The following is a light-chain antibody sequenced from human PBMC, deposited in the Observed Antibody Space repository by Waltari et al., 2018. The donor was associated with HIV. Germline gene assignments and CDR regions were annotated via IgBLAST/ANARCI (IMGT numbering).Light chain of an antibody. CDR3: QAWDSSTVV. CDR2: HDI. CDR1: TSGDNS. V-gene: IGLV3-1*01. Sequence: SYEPTPPPPVSVSPGPTASITCSRDTSGDNSACWYQQKPGQSPVLVINHDIQRPSGLPVRVSCSNTWNTATLTISGAQAMDEADYYCQAWDSSTVVFGGGTKLTVL. J-gene: IGLJ2*01.